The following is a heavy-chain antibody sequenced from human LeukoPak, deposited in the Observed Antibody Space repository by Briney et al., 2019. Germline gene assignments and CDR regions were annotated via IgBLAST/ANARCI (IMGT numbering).Heavy chain of an antibody. J-gene: IGHJ6*02. CDR1: GFTFDDYG. CDR2: ITWNGDSI. Sequence: GGSLRLSCAASGFTFDDYGMSWVRQAPGKGLERVSGITWNGDSIGYADSVKGRFTISRDNAKNSLYLQMNSLRAEDTAVYYCAKGGGYDYYYYGMDVWGQGTTVTVSS. V-gene: IGHV3-20*04. D-gene: IGHD5-12*01. CDR3: AKGGGYDYYYYGMDV.